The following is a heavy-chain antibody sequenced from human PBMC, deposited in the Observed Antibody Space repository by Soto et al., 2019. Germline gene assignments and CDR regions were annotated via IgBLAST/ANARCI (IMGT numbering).Heavy chain of an antibody. V-gene: IGHV3-53*02. CDR2: IYSGGST. D-gene: IGHD6-6*01. Sequence: EMHLVETGGGLIQPGGSLRLSCAASGLSVSSSDMSWVRQASGQGLEWVSVIYSGGSTHDADSVKGRFTISRDNSKNTVHLQMNSLRVDDTAVYFCSTSSRNEYHFAMDAWGQGTTVIVSS. CDR3: STSSRNEYHFAMDA. J-gene: IGHJ6*02. CDR1: GLSVSSSD.